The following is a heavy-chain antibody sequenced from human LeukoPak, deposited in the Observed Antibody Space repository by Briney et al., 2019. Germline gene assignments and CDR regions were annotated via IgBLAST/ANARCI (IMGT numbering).Heavy chain of an antibody. CDR3: ARGPRGYSYGPKGGFDY. CDR1: GFTFSSYA. Sequence: GGSLRLSCAASGFTFSSYAMSWVRQAPGEGLQWVSGISGSGSGTYYADSVRGRFTISRDNSKNTLYLQMNSLRAEDTAVYYCARGPRGYSYGPKGGFDYWGQGTLVTVSS. CDR2: ISGSGSGT. V-gene: IGHV3-23*01. J-gene: IGHJ4*02. D-gene: IGHD5-18*01.